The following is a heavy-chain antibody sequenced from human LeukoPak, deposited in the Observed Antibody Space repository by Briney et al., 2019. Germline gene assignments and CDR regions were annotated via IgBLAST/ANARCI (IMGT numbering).Heavy chain of an antibody. CDR2: ISYDGSNK. CDR1: GFTFSSYA. V-gene: IGHV3-30-3*01. CDR3: ITMIVGNGAVSDDGDY. J-gene: IGHJ4*02. D-gene: IGHD3-22*01. Sequence: GRSLRLSCAASGFTFSSYAMHWVRQAPGKGLEWVAVISYDGSNKYYADSVKGRFTISRDNSKNTLYLQMNSLRAEDTAVYYCITMIVGNGAVSDDGDYWGQGTLVTVSS.